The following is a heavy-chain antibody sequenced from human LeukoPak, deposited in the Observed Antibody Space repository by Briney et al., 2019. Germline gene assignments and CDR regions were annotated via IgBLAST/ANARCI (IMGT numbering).Heavy chain of an antibody. CDR1: GFTFSSYA. J-gene: IGHJ4*02. CDR2: ISGSGGST. Sequence: GGSLRLSCAASGFTFSSYAMSWVRQAPGKGLEWVSAISGSGGSTYYADSVKGRFTISRDNSKNTLYLQMNSLRAEDTALYYCAKDQAYAFWSGYPWDYRGQGTLVTVSS. V-gene: IGHV3-23*01. CDR3: AKDQAYAFWSGYPWDY. D-gene: IGHD3-3*01.